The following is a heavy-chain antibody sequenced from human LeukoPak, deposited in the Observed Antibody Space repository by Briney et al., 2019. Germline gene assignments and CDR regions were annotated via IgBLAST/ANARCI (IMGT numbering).Heavy chain of an antibody. CDR2: ISAYNGNT. CDR1: GYTFTSYG. CDR3: ARDRRFLEWLLFPLDY. Sequence: ASVKVPCKASGYTFTSYGISWVRQAPGQGLEWMGWISAYNGNTNYAQKLQGRVTMTTDTSTSTAYMELRSLRSDDTAVYYCARDRRFLEWLLFPLDYWGQGTLVTVSS. V-gene: IGHV1-18*01. J-gene: IGHJ4*02. D-gene: IGHD3-3*01.